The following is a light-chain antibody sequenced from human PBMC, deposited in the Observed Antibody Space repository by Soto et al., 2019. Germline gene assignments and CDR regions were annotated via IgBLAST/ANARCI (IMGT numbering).Light chain of an antibody. CDR2: DAS. V-gene: IGKV1-5*01. CDR3: QQYNTYSRT. Sequence: DIQMTQSPSTLSAFVGDRVTITCRASQSISRWLAWSQQKPGKAPKLLIYDASSLESGVPSRFSGSGSGTDFTLTISGLQPNDFATYYCQQYNTYSRTFGQGTKVEIK. CDR1: QSISRW. J-gene: IGKJ1*01.